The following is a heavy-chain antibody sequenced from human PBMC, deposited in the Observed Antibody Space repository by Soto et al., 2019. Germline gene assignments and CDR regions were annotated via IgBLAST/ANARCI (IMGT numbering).Heavy chain of an antibody. V-gene: IGHV3-30*18. CDR1: GFTFSSYG. J-gene: IGHJ6*02. Sequence: HPGGSLRLSCAASGFTFSSYGMHWVRQAPGKGLEWVAVISYDGSNKYYADSVKGRFTISRDNSKNTLYLQMNSLRAEDTAVYYCAKDIDLGRDGYPGDYYYGMDVWGQGTTVTVSS. CDR3: AKDIDLGRDGYPGDYYYGMDV. D-gene: IGHD5-12*01. CDR2: ISYDGSNK.